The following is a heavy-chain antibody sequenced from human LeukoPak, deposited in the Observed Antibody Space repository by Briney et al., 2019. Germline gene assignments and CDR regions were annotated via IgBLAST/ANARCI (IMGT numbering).Heavy chain of an antibody. J-gene: IGHJ4*02. CDR3: ARGRAYSNYVSDY. CDR1: GYTFTNYD. CDR2: MNPNSGNT. D-gene: IGHD4-11*01. V-gene: IGHV1-8*03. Sequence: ASVKVSCKASGYTFTNYDINWVRQATGQGLEWMGWMNPNSGNTGYAQKFQGRVTITRNTSINTAYMELSSLRSEDTAVYYCARGRAYSNYVSDYWGQGILVTVSS.